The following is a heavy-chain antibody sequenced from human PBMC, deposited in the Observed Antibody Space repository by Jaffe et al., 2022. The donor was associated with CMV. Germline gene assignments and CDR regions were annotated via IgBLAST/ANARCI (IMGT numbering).Heavy chain of an antibody. CDR1: GITLSSYT. V-gene: IGHV3-64D*06. CDR2: ITSDGTST. CDR3: VKDHHSDHFYMDV. J-gene: IGHJ6*03. Sequence: EVQLVESGGGLVQPGGSLRLSCSASGITLSSYTVHWVRQAPGAGLEYLSAITSDGTSTYYADSVKGRFSISRDNAKNTLYLQMSSLRIEDTAVYYCVKDHHSDHFYMDVWGRGTTVTVSS. D-gene: IGHD3-10*01.